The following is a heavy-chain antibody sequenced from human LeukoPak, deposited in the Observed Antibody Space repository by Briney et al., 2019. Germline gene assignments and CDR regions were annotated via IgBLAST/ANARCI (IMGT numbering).Heavy chain of an antibody. CDR3: ARAGSSSWYNYYMDV. V-gene: IGHV3-21*01. D-gene: IGHD6-6*01. J-gene: IGHJ6*03. CDR2: ISSSSSYT. Sequence: GGSLRLSCATSGFTLSSFSMNWVRQAPGKGLEWVSSISSSSSYTYYTDSVKGRFTISRDNAKNSLYLQMNSLRAEDTAVYYCARAGSSSWYNYYMDVWGKGTTVTVSS. CDR1: GFTLSSFS.